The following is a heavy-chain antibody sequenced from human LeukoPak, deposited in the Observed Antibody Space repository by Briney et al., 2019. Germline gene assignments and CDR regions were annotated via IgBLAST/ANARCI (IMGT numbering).Heavy chain of an antibody. D-gene: IGHD6-13*01. CDR3: ARDPHSSSWYPEKNWFDP. J-gene: IGHJ5*02. Sequence: ASVKVSCKASGGAFGSYAISWVRQAPGQGLEWMGGIIPIFGTANYAQKFQGRVTITADESTSTAYMELSSLRSEDTAVYYCARDPHSSSWYPEKNWFDPWGQGTLVTVSS. CDR1: GGAFGSYA. V-gene: IGHV1-69*01. CDR2: IIPIFGTA.